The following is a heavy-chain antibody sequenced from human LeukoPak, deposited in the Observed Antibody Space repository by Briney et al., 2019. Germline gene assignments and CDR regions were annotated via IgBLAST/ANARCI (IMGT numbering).Heavy chain of an antibody. CDR2: INSETGGT. D-gene: IGHD1-26*01. Sequence: ASVKVSCKASGYTFSGYYMHWVRQAPGQGLEWMGFINSETGGTSYAQKFQGRVTMTKDTSVNTVYMELRRLSSEETAIYYCARGYSGSYSIYDAFDIWGQGTMVIVSS. CDR1: GYTFSGYY. J-gene: IGHJ3*02. CDR3: ARGYSGSYSIYDAFDI. V-gene: IGHV1-2*02.